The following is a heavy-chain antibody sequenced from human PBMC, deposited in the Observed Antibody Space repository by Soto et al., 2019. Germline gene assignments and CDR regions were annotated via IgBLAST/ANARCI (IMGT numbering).Heavy chain of an antibody. CDR2: ISAYNGNT. D-gene: IGHD1-26*01. V-gene: IGHV1-18*01. CDR3: AREAHCWVGAPDGWFAP. J-gene: IGHJ5*02. Sequence: ASVKVSCKASGYTFTSYGISWVRQAPGQGLEWMGWISAYNGNTNYAQKLQGRVTMTTDTSTSTAYMELRSLRSDDTAVYYCAREAHCWVGAPDGWFAPRAQGTLVPVSS. CDR1: GYTFTSYG.